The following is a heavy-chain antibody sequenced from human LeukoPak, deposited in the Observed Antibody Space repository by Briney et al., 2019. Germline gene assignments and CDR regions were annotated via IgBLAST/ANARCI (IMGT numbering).Heavy chain of an antibody. Sequence: SETLSLTCTVSGGSISSSSYCGGWIRQPPGKGLEWIGSIFYSGSTYYNPSLRSRITISVDTSKNQFSLKLSSVTAADTAVYYCARDHRITMVRGTNRGSYGMDVWGQGTTVTVSS. CDR1: GGSISSSSYC. V-gene: IGHV4-39*02. J-gene: IGHJ6*02. D-gene: IGHD3-10*01. CDR2: IFYSGST. CDR3: ARDHRITMVRGTNRGSYGMDV.